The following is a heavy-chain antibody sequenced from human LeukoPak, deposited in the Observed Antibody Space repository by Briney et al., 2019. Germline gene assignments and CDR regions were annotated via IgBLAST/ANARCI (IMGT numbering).Heavy chain of an antibody. CDR1: GFTFSSYW. CDR3: ARDRKEWPLGTLDC. CDR2: IKPDGSER. V-gene: IGHV3-7*01. J-gene: IGHJ4*02. Sequence: QPGGSLRLSCAASGFTFSSYWMNWVRQAPGKGLEWVANIKPDGSERYYEDSVKGRFTISRDNAKNSLYLQMNTLRAGDTAVYYCARDRKEWPLGTLDCWGLGTLVTVSS. D-gene: IGHD3-3*01.